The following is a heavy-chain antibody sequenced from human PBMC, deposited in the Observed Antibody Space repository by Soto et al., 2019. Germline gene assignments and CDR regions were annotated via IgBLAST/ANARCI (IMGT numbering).Heavy chain of an antibody. J-gene: IGHJ5*02. Sequence: SETLSLTCTFSGGSISSGGYYLSWIRQHPGKGLEWIGYIYYSGSTYYNPSLKSRVTISVDTSKNQFSLKLSSVTAADTAVYYCAREGCSGGSCYEFDYNWFDPWGQGTLVTVSS. CDR3: AREGCSGGSCYEFDYNWFDP. V-gene: IGHV4-31*03. CDR1: GGSISSGGYY. CDR2: IYYSGST. D-gene: IGHD2-15*01.